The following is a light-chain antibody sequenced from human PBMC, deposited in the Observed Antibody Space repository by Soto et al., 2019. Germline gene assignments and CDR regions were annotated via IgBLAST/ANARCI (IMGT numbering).Light chain of an antibody. V-gene: IGLV2-14*01. CDR3: SSYTSSSTLV. Sequence: QSALTQPASVYGSPGQSITISCTGTSSDVGGYNYVSWYQQHPGKAPKLMIYDVSNRPSGVSNRFSDSKSGNTASPTISGLQAEDEADYYCSSYTSSSTLVFGTGTKVTVL. CDR2: DVS. CDR1: SSDVGGYNY. J-gene: IGLJ1*01.